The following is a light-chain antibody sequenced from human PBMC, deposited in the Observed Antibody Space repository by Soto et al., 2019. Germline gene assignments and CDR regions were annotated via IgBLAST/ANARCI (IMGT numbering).Light chain of an antibody. CDR3: QQYNNWPIT. V-gene: IGKV3-15*01. J-gene: IGKJ5*01. CDR1: PSVSSN. Sequence: EIVMTQSPATLSVSPGERATLSCRASPSVSSNLAWYQQKPGQAPRLLIYGASTRATGIPARFSGSGSGTEFTLTISSLQSEDFAVYYGQQYNNWPITFGQGTRLEIK. CDR2: GAS.